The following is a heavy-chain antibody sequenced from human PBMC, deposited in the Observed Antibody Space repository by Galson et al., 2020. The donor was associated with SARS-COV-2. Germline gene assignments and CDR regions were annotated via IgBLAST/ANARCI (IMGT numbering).Heavy chain of an antibody. Sequence: GGSLRLSCAASGLTFSSYGMHWVRQAPGKGLEWVAVIWYDGSNKYYADSVKGRFTISRDNSKNTLYLQMNSLRAEDTAVYYCARESGSGSYGDYWGQGTLVTVSS. V-gene: IGHV3-33*01. J-gene: IGHJ4*02. CDR3: ARESGSGSYGDY. CDR1: GLTFSSYG. D-gene: IGHD1-26*01. CDR2: IWYDGSNK.